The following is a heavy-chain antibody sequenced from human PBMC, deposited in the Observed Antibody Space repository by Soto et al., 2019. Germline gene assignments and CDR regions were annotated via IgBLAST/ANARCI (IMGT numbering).Heavy chain of an antibody. V-gene: IGHV3-23*01. CDR3: APGGGSTHFEY. J-gene: IGHJ4*02. CDR2: ISRSSGST. CDR1: GFTFGSYA. D-gene: IGHD1-26*01. Sequence: EVQLLESGGGLIQPGGSLRLSCAASGFTFGSYAMSWVRQAPGKGLEWLSAISRSSGSTYYADSVEGRFTISRDNSKNTMYLQMNSLRAEEAAVCDGAPGGGSTHFEYWGRGTLVTVSS.